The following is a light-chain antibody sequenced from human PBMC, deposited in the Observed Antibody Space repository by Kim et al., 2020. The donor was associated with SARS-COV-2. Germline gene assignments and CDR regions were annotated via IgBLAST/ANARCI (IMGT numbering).Light chain of an antibody. CDR2: LGS. CDR3: MQALQTPPS. Sequence: EPASISCRSSQSLLHSNGYNYLDWYLQKPVQSPQLLIYLGSNRASGVPDRFSGSGSGTDFTLKISRVEAEDVGVYYCMQALQTPPSFGQGTKLEIK. V-gene: IGKV2-28*01. J-gene: IGKJ2*03. CDR1: QSLLHSNGYNY.